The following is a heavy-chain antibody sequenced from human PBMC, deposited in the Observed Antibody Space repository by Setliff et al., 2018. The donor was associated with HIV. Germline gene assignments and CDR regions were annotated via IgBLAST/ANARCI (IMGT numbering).Heavy chain of an antibody. J-gene: IGHJ4*02. V-gene: IGHV4-34*01. CDR2: IHHTGYI. Sequence: PSETLSLTCAVYGGPSTDHYWNWIRQSPGMGLAWIAEIHHTGYINYNPSLRSRVSVSRDMSSNQFSLRLSSVTAADAAVYYCAAFFVTPMTTQDFWGQGTLVTVSS. CDR3: AAFFVTPMTTQDF. D-gene: IGHD4-4*01. CDR1: GGPSTDHY.